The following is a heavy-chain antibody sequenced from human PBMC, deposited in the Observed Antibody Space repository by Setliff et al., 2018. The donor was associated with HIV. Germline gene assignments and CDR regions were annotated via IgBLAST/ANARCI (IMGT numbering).Heavy chain of an antibody. D-gene: IGHD1-1*01. J-gene: IGHJ3*01. Sequence: GGSLRLSCAASGFTFSSYSMNWVRQAPGKGLEWVSSISSNSSYIYCADSVKGRFTISRDNSKNTLYLQMNSLRADDTAVYYCAKELEDDDIPGGEIFDVWGQGTMVTVSS. CDR3: AKELEDDDIPGGEIFDV. V-gene: IGHV3-21*01. CDR1: GFTFSSYS. CDR2: ISSNSSYI.